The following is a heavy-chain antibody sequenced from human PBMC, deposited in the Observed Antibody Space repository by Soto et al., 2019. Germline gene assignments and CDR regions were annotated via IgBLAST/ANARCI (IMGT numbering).Heavy chain of an antibody. J-gene: IGHJ4*02. CDR2: ISWDGGRT. CDR3: AKDVCCGSTTSCYTRLDF. CDR1: GFTFDDYA. D-gene: IGHD2-2*02. Sequence: GSLRLSCAASGFTFDDYAMHWARQAPGKGLEWVSLISWDGGRTYYADSVRGRFIVSRDSSKNSLYLQMSSLRVEDTALYYCAKDVCCGSTTSCYTRLDFWGQGALVTVSS. V-gene: IGHV3-43D*04.